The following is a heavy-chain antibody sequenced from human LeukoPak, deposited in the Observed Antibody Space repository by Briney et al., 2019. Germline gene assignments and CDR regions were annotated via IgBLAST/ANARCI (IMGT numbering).Heavy chain of an antibody. Sequence: PSETLSLTCAVYGGSFTDYYWTWIRQPPGKGLEWIGEINHSGSTNYNPSLKSRVTISVDTSKNQFSLKLSSVTAADTAVYYWARYYDSSGYYPGTAYFQHWGQGTLVTVSS. CDR1: GGSFTDYY. CDR2: INHSGST. CDR3: ARYYDSSGYYPGTAYFQH. J-gene: IGHJ1*01. V-gene: IGHV4-34*01. D-gene: IGHD3-22*01.